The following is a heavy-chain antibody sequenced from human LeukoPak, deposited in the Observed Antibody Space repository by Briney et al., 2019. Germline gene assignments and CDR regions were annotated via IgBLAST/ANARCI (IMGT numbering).Heavy chain of an antibody. V-gene: IGHV3-23*01. CDR1: GFTFRSFA. CDR2: ISGSGEST. D-gene: IGHD3-16*02. J-gene: IGHJ4*02. CDR3: AKDAIGQYRPYYFDC. Sequence: EAGGSLRLSCAASGFTFRSFAMSWVRQAPGKGLEWVSSISGSGESTYYADYVKGRFTVSRDNSKNTLNLQLNSLRAEDTAVYYCAKDAIGQYRPYYFDCWGQGTLVTVSS.